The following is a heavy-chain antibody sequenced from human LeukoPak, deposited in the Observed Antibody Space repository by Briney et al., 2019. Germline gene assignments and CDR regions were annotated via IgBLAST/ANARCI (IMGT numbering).Heavy chain of an antibody. Sequence: ASVKVSCKASGYTFTGYYMHWVRQAPGQGLEWMGWINPNSGGTNYAQKFQGRVTMTRDTSISTAYMELSRLRSDDTAVYYCARVSGYNYLGDLDYWGQGTLVTVSS. D-gene: IGHD5-24*01. V-gene: IGHV1-2*02. J-gene: IGHJ4*02. CDR2: INPNSGGT. CDR3: ARVSGYNYLGDLDY. CDR1: GYTFTGYY.